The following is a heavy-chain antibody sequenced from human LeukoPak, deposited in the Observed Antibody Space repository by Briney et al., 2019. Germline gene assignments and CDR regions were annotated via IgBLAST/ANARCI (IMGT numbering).Heavy chain of an antibody. Sequence: SETLSLTCAVSGYSISSGHYWGWIRQPPGKGLEWIGSIYHSGSTYYNPSLKSRVTISVDTSKNQFSLKLSSVTAADTAVYYCARVAIGYHYDSSGYPVLFDYWGQGTLVTVSS. CDR3: ARVAIGYHYDSSGYPVLFDY. J-gene: IGHJ4*02. CDR1: GYSISSGHY. V-gene: IGHV4-38-2*01. D-gene: IGHD3-22*01. CDR2: IYHSGST.